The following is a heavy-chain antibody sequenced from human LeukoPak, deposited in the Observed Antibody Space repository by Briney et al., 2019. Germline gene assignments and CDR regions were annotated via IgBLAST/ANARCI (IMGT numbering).Heavy chain of an antibody. CDR3: AGSYYNVFDY. CDR2: ISSNGGST. Sequence: GGSPRLSCSASGFIFSSYAMHWVRQAPGKGLEYVSGISSNGGSTYYADSVKGRFTISRDNSKNTLYLQMNSLRAEDTAVYYCAGSYYNVFDYWGQGTLVTVSS. V-gene: IGHV3-64*04. J-gene: IGHJ4*02. CDR1: GFIFSSYA. D-gene: IGHD3-10*01.